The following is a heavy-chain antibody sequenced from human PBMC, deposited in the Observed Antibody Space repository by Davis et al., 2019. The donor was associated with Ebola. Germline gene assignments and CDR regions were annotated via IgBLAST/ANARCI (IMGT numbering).Heavy chain of an antibody. D-gene: IGHD6-19*01. V-gene: IGHV3-48*02. J-gene: IGHJ4*02. Sequence: GESLKISCAASGFTFSSYPMNWVRQAPGKGLEWVSYIRSSTSTVYYADSVKGRFTISRDNAKNSLYLQMNSLRDEDTAVYYCARDHLPPGYSSDWYPFDYWGQGTLVTVSS. CDR2: IRSSTSTV. CDR1: GFTFSSYP. CDR3: ARDHLPPGYSSDWYPFDY.